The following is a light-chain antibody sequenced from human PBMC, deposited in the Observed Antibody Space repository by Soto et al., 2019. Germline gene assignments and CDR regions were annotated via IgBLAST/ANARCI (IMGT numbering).Light chain of an antibody. V-gene: IGLV2-8*01. J-gene: IGLJ3*02. CDR3: MCYAGGNNWV. Sequence: HSVLTQPPSASGSPGQSVTISCTGTSSDVGTHGYVSWYQQHAGKAPKLVIYDVTKRPSGVPDRFSGSKSGNTASLTVSGLQAEDEADYYCMCYAGGNNWVFGGGTKVTVL. CDR2: DVT. CDR1: SSDVGTHGY.